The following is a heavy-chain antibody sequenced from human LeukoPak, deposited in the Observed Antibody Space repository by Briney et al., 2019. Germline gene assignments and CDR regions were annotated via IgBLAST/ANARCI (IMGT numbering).Heavy chain of an antibody. CDR3: VRGRYYFDY. D-gene: IGHD5-24*01. CDR2: INSDGSST. Sequence: GGSLRLSCAASRFSFNTYWMHWVRQAPGMGLVWVSRINSDGSSTSYADSVKGRFTISRDNAKNTLYLQMNNLRAEDTAVYYCVRGRYYFDYWGQGTLVTVSS. J-gene: IGHJ4*02. CDR1: RFSFNTYW. V-gene: IGHV3-74*01.